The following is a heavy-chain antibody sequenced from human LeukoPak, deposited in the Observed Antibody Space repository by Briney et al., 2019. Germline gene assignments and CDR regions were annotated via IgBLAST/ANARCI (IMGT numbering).Heavy chain of an antibody. CDR2: TNANSGKT. J-gene: IGHJ5*02. CDR1: GYPSGTYD. V-gene: IGHV1-8*03. D-gene: IGHD3-16*01. CDR3: ARGGTVWGKFDA. Sequence: GASVRVSCKASGYPSGTYDIDWVRQASGQGLEWMGWTNANSGKTGYAQKFQGRLSISVNTSTSTAYLVLSSLRSEDTALYYCARGGTVWGKFDAWGQGTLVTVSS.